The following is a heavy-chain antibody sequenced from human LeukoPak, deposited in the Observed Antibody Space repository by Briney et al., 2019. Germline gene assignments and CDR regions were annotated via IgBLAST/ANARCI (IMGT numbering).Heavy chain of an antibody. V-gene: IGHV4-34*01. D-gene: IGHD3-10*01. J-gene: IGHJ4*02. CDR3: ARGANYYYGSGSYYAY. CDR1: GGSFSGYY. CDR2: INHSGST. Sequence: PSETLSLTCAVYGGSFSGYYWSWIRQPPGKGLEWIGEINHSGSTNYNPSLKSRVTISVDTSKNQFSLKLSSVTAADTAVYYCARGANYYYGSGSYYAYWGQGTLVTVS.